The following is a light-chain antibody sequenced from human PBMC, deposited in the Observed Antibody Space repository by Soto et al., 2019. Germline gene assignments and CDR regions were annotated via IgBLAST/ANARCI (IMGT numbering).Light chain of an antibody. J-gene: IGLJ2*01. CDR2: GNS. CDR1: SSNIGAGYD. CDR3: QSYDRSLSGVV. V-gene: IGLV1-40*01. Sequence: QSVLTQPPSVSGAPGQRVTISCTGSSSNIGAGYDVHWYQQLLGTAPKLLIYGNSNRPSGVPDRFSGSKSGTSTSLAITGLQAEDEADYYCQSYDRSLSGVVFGGGTKLTVL.